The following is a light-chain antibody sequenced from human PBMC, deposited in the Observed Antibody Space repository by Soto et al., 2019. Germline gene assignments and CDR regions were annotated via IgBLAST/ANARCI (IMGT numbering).Light chain of an antibody. CDR3: TSFAPGRIYV. V-gene: IGLV2-11*01. CDR1: SSDVGGYNY. CDR2: DVS. J-gene: IGLJ1*01. Sequence: QSVLTQPRSVSGSPGQSVTISCTGTSSDVGGYNYVSWYQQHPGKAPKLMIYDVSQRPSGVPDRFSGSKSGNTASLTISGLQSEDEADYYCTSFAPGRIYVFGSGTKVTVL.